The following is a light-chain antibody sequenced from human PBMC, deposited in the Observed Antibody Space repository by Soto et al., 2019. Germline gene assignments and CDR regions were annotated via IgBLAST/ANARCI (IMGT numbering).Light chain of an antibody. CDR3: NSYTTRSTEE. V-gene: IGLV2-14*01. Sequence: QSALTQPASVSGSPGQSITISCTESNRDVGGYNYVSWYQHHPGKAPKLIIYEVNNRPSGVSNRFSGSKSGNTASLTISGLQAEDEAHYYCNSYTTRSTEEFGGGTKLTVL. CDR1: NRDVGGYNY. CDR2: EVN. J-gene: IGLJ2*01.